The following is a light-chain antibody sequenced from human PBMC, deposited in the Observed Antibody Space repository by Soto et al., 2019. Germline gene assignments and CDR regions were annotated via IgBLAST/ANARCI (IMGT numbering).Light chain of an antibody. Sequence: QSALTQPASVSGSPGQSITISCTGTSSDVGAYNYVSWYQQYPGRVPKLLIYKVSNRPSGVSNRFSGSKSGNTASLTISGLQAEDEADYFWTSPTPGSLYVFGTGTKVTVL. CDR2: KVS. J-gene: IGLJ1*01. CDR3: TSPTPGSLYV. CDR1: SSDVGAYNY. V-gene: IGLV2-14*01.